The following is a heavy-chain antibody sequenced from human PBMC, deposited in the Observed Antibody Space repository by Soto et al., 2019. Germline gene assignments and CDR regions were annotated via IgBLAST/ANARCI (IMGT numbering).Heavy chain of an antibody. CDR2: IYHSGST. CDR1: GGSFSGYY. CDR3: ARDHGHDSDYYYGMDV. Sequence: SETLSLTCAVYGGSFSGYYWSWIRQPPGKGLEWIGYIYHSGSTNYNPSLKSRVTISVDTSKNQFSLKLSSVTAADTAVYYCARDHGHDSDYYYGMDVWGQGTTVTVSS. V-gene: IGHV4-34*01. J-gene: IGHJ6*02. D-gene: IGHD3-3*01.